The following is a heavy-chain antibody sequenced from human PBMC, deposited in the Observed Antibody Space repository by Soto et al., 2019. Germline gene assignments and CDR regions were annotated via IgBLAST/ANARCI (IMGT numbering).Heavy chain of an antibody. D-gene: IGHD3-3*01. CDR1: GFTFSSYA. CDR3: ATAPVVLRFLEWLR. CDR2: ISGSGGST. J-gene: IGHJ4*02. V-gene: IGHV3-23*01. Sequence: GGSLRLSCAASGFTFSSYAMSWVRQAPGKGLEWVSAISGSGGSTYYADSVKGRFTISRDNSKNTLYLQMNSLRAEDTAVYYCATAPVVLRFLEWLRWGQGTLVTVSS.